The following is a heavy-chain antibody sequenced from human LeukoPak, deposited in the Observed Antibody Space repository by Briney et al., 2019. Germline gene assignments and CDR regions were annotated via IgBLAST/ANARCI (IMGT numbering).Heavy chain of an antibody. D-gene: IGHD3-9*01. V-gene: IGHV4-39*07. Sequence: KTSETLSLTCTVSGVSISSSYYYWGWIRQPPGKGLEWIGSVYYSGSTYYNPSLKSRVTISVDTSKNQFSLKLSSVTAADTAVYYCARSPYYDILTPVAFDIWGQGTMVTVSS. J-gene: IGHJ3*02. CDR2: VYYSGST. CDR1: GVSISSSYYY. CDR3: ARSPYYDILTPVAFDI.